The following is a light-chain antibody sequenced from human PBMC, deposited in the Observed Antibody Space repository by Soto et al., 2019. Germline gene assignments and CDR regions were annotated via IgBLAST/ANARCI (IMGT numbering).Light chain of an antibody. Sequence: QSALTQPASVSESPGQSITISCTGTSSDVGGYNYVSWYQHHPGKAPKLMIYDVSNWPSGISNRFSGSKSGNTASLTISGLQAEDEADYYCTSYTTSSTVVFGGGTKLTVL. CDR3: TSYTTSSTVV. V-gene: IGLV2-14*03. J-gene: IGLJ2*01. CDR2: DVS. CDR1: SSDVGGYNY.